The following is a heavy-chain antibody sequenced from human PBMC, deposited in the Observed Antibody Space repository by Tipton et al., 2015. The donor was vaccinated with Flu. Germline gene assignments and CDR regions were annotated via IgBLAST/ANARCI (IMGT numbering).Heavy chain of an antibody. CDR2: VSFDGSKK. CDR3: ARDYSMVLPYYFDY. Sequence: QLVQSGGGVVQPGESLRLSCAASGFTFSNYAIHWVRRAPGKGLEWVATVSFDGSKKDYANSVKGRFTISRDSSKNTVHLQMNSLRAEDTAVYYCARDYSMVLPYYFDYWGQGTLVTVSS. J-gene: IGHJ4*02. CDR1: GFTFSNYA. D-gene: IGHD2-21*01. V-gene: IGHV3-30*01.